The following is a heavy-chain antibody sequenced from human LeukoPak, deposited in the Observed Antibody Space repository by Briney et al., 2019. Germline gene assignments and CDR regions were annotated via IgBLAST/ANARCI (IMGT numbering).Heavy chain of an antibody. Sequence: GGSLRLSCAASGFTLSRKEMNWVRQAPGKGGEWVSYISSSGSSIYYADSVKGRFTISRDNAKNSLYLQMNSLRAEDTAVYYCARPGYYYGMDVWGQGTTVTVSS. CDR2: ISSSGSSI. D-gene: IGHD3-10*01. CDR1: GFTLSRKE. J-gene: IGHJ6*02. CDR3: ARPGYYYGMDV. V-gene: IGHV3-48*03.